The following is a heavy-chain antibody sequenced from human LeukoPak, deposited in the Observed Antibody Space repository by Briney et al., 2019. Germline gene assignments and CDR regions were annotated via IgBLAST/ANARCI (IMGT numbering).Heavy chain of an antibody. CDR3: AGDRDGGNPTLGYYFDY. D-gene: IGHD4-23*01. Sequence: PSETLSLTCTVSGGSISGYYWSWIRQPAGRGLEWIGRIYSSGSTNYNPSLKSRVTMSIDTSKNQFSLKLSSVTAADTAMYYCAGDRDGGNPTLGYYFDYWGQGTLVTVSS. V-gene: IGHV4-4*07. CDR2: IYSSGST. CDR1: GGSISGYY. J-gene: IGHJ4*02.